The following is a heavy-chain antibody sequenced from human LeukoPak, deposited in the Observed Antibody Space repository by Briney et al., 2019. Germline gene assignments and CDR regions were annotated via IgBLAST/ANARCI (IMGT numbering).Heavy chain of an antibody. Sequence: SQTLSLTPAVCGGSFSGYYCSCIRQPPGKGLEWIGEINHSGSTNYNPSLKSRVTISVDKSKNQFSQKLSSVTAADTAVYYCARGRGRAAAVPSNWFDPWGQGTLVTVSS. CDR1: GGSFSGYY. CDR2: INHSGST. V-gene: IGHV4-34*01. CDR3: ARGRGRAAAVPSNWFDP. J-gene: IGHJ5*02. D-gene: IGHD6-13*01.